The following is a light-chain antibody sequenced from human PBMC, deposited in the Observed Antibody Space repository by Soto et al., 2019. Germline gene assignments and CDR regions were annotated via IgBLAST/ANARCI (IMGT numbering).Light chain of an antibody. CDR1: QTVLYSSNNKNY. CDR2: WAS. J-gene: IGKJ1*01. Sequence: DAVVTQSPDSLAASLGERATINCKSSQTVLYSSNNKNYLAWYQQKPGQPPKLLIYWASIRDSGVPDRFSGSGSGTDFTLTISSLQAEDVAVYYCQQYLHTPRTFGQGTKVEIK. CDR3: QQYLHTPRT. V-gene: IGKV4-1*01.